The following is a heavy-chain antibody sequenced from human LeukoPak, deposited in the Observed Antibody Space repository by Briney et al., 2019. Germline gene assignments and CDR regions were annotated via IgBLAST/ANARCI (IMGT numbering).Heavy chain of an antibody. V-gene: IGHV4-31*03. CDR2: IYYSGST. D-gene: IGHD1-20*01. CDR3: ARRRQYNWNDGNWFDP. Sequence: SETLSLTCTVSGGSISSGGYYWSWIRQHPGKGLEWIGYIYYSGSTYYNPSLKSRVTISVDTSKNQFSLKLTSVTAADTAVYYCARRRQYNWNDGNWFDPWGQGTLVTVSS. J-gene: IGHJ5*02. CDR1: GGSISSGGYY.